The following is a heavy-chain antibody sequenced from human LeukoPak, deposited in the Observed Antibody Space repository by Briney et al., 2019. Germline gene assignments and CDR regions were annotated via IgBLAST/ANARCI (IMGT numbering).Heavy chain of an antibody. CDR3: ARVTAYSSSWYLGY. CDR1: VYTFTSYD. Sequence: ASVKVSCKASVYTFTSYDINWVRQATGQGLEWMGWMNPNSGNTGYAQKFQGRVTMTRNTSISTAYMELSSLRSEDTAVYYCARVTAYSSSWYLGYWGQGTLDSVSS. V-gene: IGHV1-8*01. CDR2: MNPNSGNT. D-gene: IGHD6-13*01. J-gene: IGHJ4*02.